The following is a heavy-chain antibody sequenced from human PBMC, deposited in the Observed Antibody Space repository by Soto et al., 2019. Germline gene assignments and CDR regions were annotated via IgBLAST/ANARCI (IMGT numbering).Heavy chain of an antibody. CDR2: IYPDDSKT. V-gene: IGHV5-51*01. Sequence: PGESLKISCQGSGYDFFGYWIGWVRQMSGDGLEWMGIIYPDDSKTIYSPSFQGQVTLSADKSINTAYLQWSSLKASDSAMYYCARFGRTALSNNWFDAWGQGTLVTVS. CDR3: ARFGRTALSNNWFDA. D-gene: IGHD1-26*01. J-gene: IGHJ5*02. CDR1: GYDFFGYW.